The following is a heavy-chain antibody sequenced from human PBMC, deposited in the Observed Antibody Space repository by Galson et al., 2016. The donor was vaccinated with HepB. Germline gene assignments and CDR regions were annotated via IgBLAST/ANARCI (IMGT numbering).Heavy chain of an antibody. D-gene: IGHD3-10*01. CDR1: GFSLSNSGVG. J-gene: IGHJ4*02. V-gene: IGHV2-5*02. Sequence: PALVKPTQTLTLTCSFSGFSLSNSGVGLGWIRQPPGKALEWLALIYWDDDKRYSPSLKSRLPITKDTTKNQVVLKMTNMDPVDTGTYYCAHSRGYYTLLWVGAGYFDYWGQGTPVTVSS. CDR3: AHSRGYYTLLWVGAGYFDY. CDR2: IYWDDDK.